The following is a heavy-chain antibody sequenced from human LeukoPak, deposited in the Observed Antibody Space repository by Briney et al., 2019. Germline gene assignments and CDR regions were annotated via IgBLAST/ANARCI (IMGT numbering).Heavy chain of an antibody. CDR1: GFTFSSYA. V-gene: IGHV3-30-3*02. Sequence: PGRSLRLSCAASGFTFSSYAMHWVRQAPGKGLEWVAVISYDGSNKYYADSVKGRFTISRDNSKNTLYLQMDSLRAEDTAVYYCAKSRNRYNWNYVADYWGQGTLVTVSS. CDR3: AKSRNRYNWNYVADY. D-gene: IGHD1-7*01. J-gene: IGHJ4*02. CDR2: ISYDGSNK.